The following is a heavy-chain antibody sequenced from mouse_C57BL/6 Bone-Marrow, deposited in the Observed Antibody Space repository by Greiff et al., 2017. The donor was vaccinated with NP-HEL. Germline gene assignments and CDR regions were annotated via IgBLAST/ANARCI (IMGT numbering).Heavy chain of an antibody. V-gene: IGHV14-1*01. Sequence: EVKLMESGAELVRPGASVKLSCTASGFNIKDYYMHWVKQRPEQGLEWIGRIDPEDGDTEYAPKFQGKATMTADTSSNTAYLQLSSLTSEDTAVYYCTIITTVVATPFDYWGQGTTLTVSS. CDR3: TIITTVVATPFDY. D-gene: IGHD1-1*01. J-gene: IGHJ2*01. CDR2: IDPEDGDT. CDR1: GFNIKDYY.